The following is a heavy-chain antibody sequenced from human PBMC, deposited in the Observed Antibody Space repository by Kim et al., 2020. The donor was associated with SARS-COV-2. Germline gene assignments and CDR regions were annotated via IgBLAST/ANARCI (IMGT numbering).Heavy chain of an antibody. J-gene: IGHJ4*02. CDR3: AKRGKVYSSGWLLTDYFDY. CDR1: GFTFSSYG. CDR2: ISYDGSNK. V-gene: IGHV3-30*18. Sequence: GGSLRLSCAASGFTFSSYGMHWVRQAPGKGLEWVAVISYDGSNKYYADSVKGRFTISRDNSKNTLYLQMNSLRAEDTAVYYCAKRGKVYSSGWLLTDYFDYWGQGTLDTVSS. D-gene: IGHD6-19*01.